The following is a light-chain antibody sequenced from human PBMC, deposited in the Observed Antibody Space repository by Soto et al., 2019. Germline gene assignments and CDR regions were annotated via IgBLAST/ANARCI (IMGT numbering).Light chain of an antibody. CDR2: DAS. CDR1: QDISDY. CDR3: QQYDHIPLT. Sequence: DFQMTQSPSSLSASVGDRVTITCQACQDISDYLNWYQQKPGRAPKLLIYDASNLQTGVPSRFSGSGSGTDFSLTISSLQPEDIATYYCQQYDHIPLTFGGGTKVDIK. V-gene: IGKV1-33*01. J-gene: IGKJ4*01.